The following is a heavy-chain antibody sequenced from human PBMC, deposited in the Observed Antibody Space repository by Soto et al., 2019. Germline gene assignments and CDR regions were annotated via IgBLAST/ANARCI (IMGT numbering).Heavy chain of an antibody. V-gene: IGHV2-26*01. CDR1: GFSLSNARMG. Sequence: QVTLKESGPVLVKPTETLTLTCTVSGFSLSNARMGVSWIRQPPGKALEWLAHIFSNDEKSYSPSLKSRLTIFKDTSGSQVVLNMTNMDPVDTATYYCARILSSSWAAGPRYYYGMDVWGQGTTVTVSS. D-gene: IGHD6-13*01. J-gene: IGHJ6*02. CDR2: IFSNDEK. CDR3: ARILSSSWAAGPRYYYGMDV.